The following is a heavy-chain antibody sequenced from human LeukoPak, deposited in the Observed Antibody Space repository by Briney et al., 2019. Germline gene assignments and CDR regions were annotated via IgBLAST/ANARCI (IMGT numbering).Heavy chain of an antibody. D-gene: IGHD3-16*01. V-gene: IGHV3-73*01. CDR3: ARNDNADY. Sequence: PGGSLRLSCAASGFTFSGSAIHWVRQASGKGLEWVGRIRSIANNYATAYAASVKGRFTISRDDSKNTSYLQMNSLKIEVTAVYYCARNDNADYWGQGTLVTVSS. CDR1: GFTFSGSA. CDR2: IRSIANNYAT. J-gene: IGHJ4*02.